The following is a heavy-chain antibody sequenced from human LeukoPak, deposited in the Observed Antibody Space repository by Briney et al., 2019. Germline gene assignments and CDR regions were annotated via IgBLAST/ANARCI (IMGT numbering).Heavy chain of an antibody. D-gene: IGHD6-19*01. CDR2: IIPTFGTA. CDR1: GGTFSSYA. Sequence: SVKVSCKASGGTFSSYAISWVRQAPGQGLEWMGGIIPTFGTANYAQKFQGRVTITADKSTSTAYMELSSLRSEDTAVYYCARAHSSGWYAYYFDYWGQGTLVTVSS. J-gene: IGHJ4*02. V-gene: IGHV1-69*06. CDR3: ARAHSSGWYAYYFDY.